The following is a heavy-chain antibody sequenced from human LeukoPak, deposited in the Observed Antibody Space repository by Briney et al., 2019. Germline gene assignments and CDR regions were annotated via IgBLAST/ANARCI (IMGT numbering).Heavy chain of an antibody. CDR2: LYTSGST. J-gene: IGHJ3*02. V-gene: IGHV4-61*02. CDR3: ARAGYYDSDAFDI. D-gene: IGHD2/OR15-2a*01. Sequence: PSQTLYLACTLSAVSISSSSYYWGWMRQPAGKRLGWIGRLYTSGSTNYNPSLKSRVTMSVDASKNLSSLKLSSVTAADTAVYYCARAGYYDSDAFDIWGQGTMVTVSS. CDR1: AVSISSSSYY.